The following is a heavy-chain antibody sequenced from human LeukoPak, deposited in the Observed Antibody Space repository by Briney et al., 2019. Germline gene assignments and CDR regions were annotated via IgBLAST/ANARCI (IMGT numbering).Heavy chain of an antibody. CDR3: ARWVRAVTTLWYFDL. J-gene: IGHJ2*01. V-gene: IGHV3-48*03. D-gene: IGHD4-17*01. Sequence: QPGGSLRLSCAASGFTFSSHEMNWVRQAPGKGLEWVSYISSSGSSIYYADSVKGRFTISRDNTKSSLYLQMNSLRAEDTAVYYCARWVRAVTTLWYFDLWGRGTLVTVSS. CDR2: ISSSGSSI. CDR1: GFTFSSHE.